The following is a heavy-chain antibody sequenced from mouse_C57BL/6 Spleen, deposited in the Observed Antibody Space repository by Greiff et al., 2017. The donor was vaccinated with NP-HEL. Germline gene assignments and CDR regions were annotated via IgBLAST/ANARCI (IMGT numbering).Heavy chain of an antibody. CDR2: INPSNGGT. V-gene: IGHV1-53*01. CDR1: GYTFTSYW. CDR3: ARGSNYEGGY. D-gene: IGHD2-5*01. J-gene: IGHJ2*01. Sequence: QVQLKQPGTELVKPGASVKLSCKASGYTFTSYWMHWVKQRPGQGLEWIGNINPSNGGTNYNEKFKSKATLTVDKSSSTAYRQLSRLTSEDSAVDYCARGSNYEGGYWGQGTTLTVSS.